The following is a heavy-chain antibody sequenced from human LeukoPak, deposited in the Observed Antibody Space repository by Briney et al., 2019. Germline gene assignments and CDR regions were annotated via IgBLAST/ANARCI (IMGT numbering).Heavy chain of an antibody. D-gene: IGHD1-14*01. V-gene: IGHV3-48*03. J-gene: IGHJ6*02. CDR2: ISGSGSSI. Sequence: GGSLRLSCTASGFTFSTYEMNCVRQAPGKGLEWISYISGSGSSIFYADSLQGRFTVSRDNAKNSVYLQMNSLRAEDTAVYYCARNQIQSYYYGMDVWGQGTTVTVSS. CDR3: ARNQIQSYYYGMDV. CDR1: GFTFSTYE.